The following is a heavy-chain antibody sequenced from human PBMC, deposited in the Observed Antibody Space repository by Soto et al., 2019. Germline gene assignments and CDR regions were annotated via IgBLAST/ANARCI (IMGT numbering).Heavy chain of an antibody. V-gene: IGHV1-69*06. CDR3: ARGYYDILTGPYYFDY. J-gene: IGHJ4*02. D-gene: IGHD3-9*01. CDR2: IIPIFGTA. Sequence: SVKVSCKASGGTFSSYAISWVRQAPGQGLEWMGGIIPIFGTANYAQKFQGRVTITADKSTGTAYMELSSLRSEDTAVYYCARGYYDILTGPYYFDYWGQGTLVTDS. CDR1: GGTFSSYA.